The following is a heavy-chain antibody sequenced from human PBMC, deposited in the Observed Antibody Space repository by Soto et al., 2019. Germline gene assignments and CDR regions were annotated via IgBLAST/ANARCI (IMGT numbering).Heavy chain of an antibody. CDR3: VREGLYGSIQDNTFDS. J-gene: IGHJ3*01. D-gene: IGHD6-13*01. V-gene: IGHV4-59*01. CDR1: GVSITGYF. CDR2: IYYAGNT. Sequence: PSETLSLTCTVSGVSITGYFWSLLRQPPGRGLEWIGYIYYAGNTLYTPSLNNRVTMTRDNSITTAYMELSSLTSEDTAIYYCVREGLYGSIQDNTFDSWGRGTKVTVSS.